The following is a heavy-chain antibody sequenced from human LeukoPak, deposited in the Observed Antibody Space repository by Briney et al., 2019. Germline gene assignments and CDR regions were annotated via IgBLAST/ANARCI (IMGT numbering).Heavy chain of an antibody. V-gene: IGHV4-4*07. CDR2: IYTSGST. J-gene: IGHJ6*03. CDR3: ARSEAFTAAGRDYYYYYMDV. Sequence: KPSETLSLTCTVSGGSISSYYWSWIRQPAGKGLEWIGRIYTSGSTNYNPSPKSRVTMSVDTSKNQFSLKLSSVTAADTAVYYCARSEAFTAAGRDYYYYYMDVWGKGTTVTVSS. D-gene: IGHD6-13*01. CDR1: GGSISSYY.